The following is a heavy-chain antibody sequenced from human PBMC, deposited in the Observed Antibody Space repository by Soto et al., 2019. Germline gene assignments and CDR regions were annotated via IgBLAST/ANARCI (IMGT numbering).Heavy chain of an antibody. CDR2: ISSSSSTI. CDR1: GFTFSSYS. V-gene: IGHV3-48*02. D-gene: IGHD2-21*01. J-gene: IGHJ6*02. CDR3: ARDGDYAHPGYYGMDV. Sequence: GGSLRLSCAASGFTFSSYSMNWVRQAPGKGLEWVSYISSSSSTIYYADSVKGRFTISRDNAKNSLYLQMNSLRDEDTAVYYCARDGDYAHPGYYGMDVWGQGTTVTVSS.